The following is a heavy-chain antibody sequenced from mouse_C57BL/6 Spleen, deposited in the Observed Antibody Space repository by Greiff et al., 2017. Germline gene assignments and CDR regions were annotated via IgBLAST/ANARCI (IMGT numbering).Heavy chain of an antibody. CDR1: GYTFTDYA. J-gene: IGHJ3*01. Sequence: VKLMESGPELVRPGVSVKISCKGSGYTFTDYAMHWVKQSHAKSLEWIGVISTYYGDDSYNQKFKDKATMTVDKSSSTAYMELARLTSEDSAVYYCARDYSNPAEFAYWGQGTLVTVSA. D-gene: IGHD2-5*01. CDR3: ARDYSNPAEFAY. CDR2: ISTYYGDD. V-gene: IGHV1-67*01.